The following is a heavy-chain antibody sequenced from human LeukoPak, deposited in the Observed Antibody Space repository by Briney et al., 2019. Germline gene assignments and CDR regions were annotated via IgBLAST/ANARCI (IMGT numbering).Heavy chain of an antibody. V-gene: IGHV3-30-3*01. CDR2: ISYDGSNK. D-gene: IGHD3-22*01. CDR1: GFTFGSYA. J-gene: IGHJ5*02. Sequence: GRSLRLSCAASGFTFGSYAMHWVRQAPGKGLEWVAVISYDGSNKYYADSVKGRFTISRDNSKNTLYLQMNSLRAEDTAVYYCARSYYYDSSGYRTWGQGTLVTVSS. CDR3: ARSYYYDSSGYRT.